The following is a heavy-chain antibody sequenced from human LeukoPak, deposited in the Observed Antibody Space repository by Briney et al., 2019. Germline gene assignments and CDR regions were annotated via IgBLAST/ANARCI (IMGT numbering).Heavy chain of an antibody. J-gene: IGHJ4*02. CDR3: ARDLAQRSFDY. CDR1: GFTFSDYY. D-gene: IGHD3-16*01. Sequence: GGSLRLSCAASGFTFSDYYMSWIRQAPGKGLEWVSYISSISTYTSYADSVKGRFTISRDNAKNSLYLQMNSLRAADTAVYYCARDLAQRSFDYWGQGTLVTVSS. CDR2: ISSISTYT. V-gene: IGHV3-11*06.